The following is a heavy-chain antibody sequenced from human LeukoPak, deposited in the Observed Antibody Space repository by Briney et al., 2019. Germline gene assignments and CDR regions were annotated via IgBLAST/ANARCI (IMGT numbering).Heavy chain of an antibody. J-gene: IGHJ5*02. Sequence: PSETLSLTCTVSGDSISGSWWSWIRQPPGKGLEWIGCSYYSSTTNYNPSLKSRVTISVDTSKNQFSLKLSSVTAADTAVYYCARVLRYFGGFDPWGQGTLVTVFS. D-gene: IGHD3-9*01. CDR1: GDSISGSW. V-gene: IGHV4-59*08. CDR3: ARVLRYFGGFDP. CDR2: SYYSSTT.